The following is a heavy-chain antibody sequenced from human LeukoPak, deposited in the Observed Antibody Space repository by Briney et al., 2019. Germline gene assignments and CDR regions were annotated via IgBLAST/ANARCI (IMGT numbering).Heavy chain of an antibody. Sequence: SVKVSCKASGGTFSSYAISWVRQAPGQGLEWMGGIIPIFGTANYAQKFQGRVTITADESTSTAYMELGSLRSEDTAVYYCASGEAITMVRGVGHKEGYFDYWGQGTLVTVSS. J-gene: IGHJ4*02. D-gene: IGHD3-10*01. CDR3: ASGEAITMVRGVGHKEGYFDY. CDR2: IIPIFGTA. CDR1: GGTFSSYA. V-gene: IGHV1-69*13.